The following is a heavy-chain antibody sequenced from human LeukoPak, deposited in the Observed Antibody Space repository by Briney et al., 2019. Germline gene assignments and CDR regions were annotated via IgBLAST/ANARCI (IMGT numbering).Heavy chain of an antibody. Sequence: TSQTLSLTCAVYGGSCSGYYWSWIRQPPEKGLEWIGEINHSGSTNYNPSLKSRVTISVDTSKNQFSLKLSSVTAADTAVYYCARPEGYCTNGVCYNWNWFDPWGQGTLVTVSS. CDR1: GGSCSGYY. J-gene: IGHJ5*02. CDR3: ARPEGYCTNGVCYNWNWFDP. D-gene: IGHD2-8*01. V-gene: IGHV4-34*01. CDR2: INHSGST.